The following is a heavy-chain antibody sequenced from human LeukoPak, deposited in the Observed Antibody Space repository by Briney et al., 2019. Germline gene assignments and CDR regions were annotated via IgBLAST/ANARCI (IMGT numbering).Heavy chain of an antibody. J-gene: IGHJ5*02. Sequence: SETLSLTCTVSGGSISSYYWSWIRQPAGKGLEWIGRIYTSGSTNYNPSPKSRVTMSVDTSKNQFSLKLSSVTAADTAVYYCAREGYDFWSGYYRKDWFDPWGQGTLVTVSS. CDR2: IYTSGST. CDR1: GGSISSYY. D-gene: IGHD3-3*01. V-gene: IGHV4-4*07. CDR3: AREGYDFWSGYYRKDWFDP.